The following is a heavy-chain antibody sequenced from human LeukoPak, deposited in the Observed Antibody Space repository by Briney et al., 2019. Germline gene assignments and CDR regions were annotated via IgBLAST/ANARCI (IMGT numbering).Heavy chain of an antibody. CDR1: GGSISSYY. CDR3: ARLSGYSYGSPLDY. V-gene: IGHV4-59*01. CDR2: IYYSGST. D-gene: IGHD5-18*01. Sequence: SETLSLTCTVSGGSISSYYWSWIRQPPGKGLEWIGYIYYSGSTNYNPSLKSRVTISVDTSKNQFSLKLSSVPAADTAVYYCARLSGYSYGSPLDYGGQGTLVTVPS. J-gene: IGHJ4*02.